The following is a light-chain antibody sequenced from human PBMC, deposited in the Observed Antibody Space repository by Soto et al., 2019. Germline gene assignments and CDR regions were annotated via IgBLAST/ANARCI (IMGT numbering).Light chain of an antibody. CDR1: DSNIGSNR. V-gene: IGLV1-44*01. CDR2: SNN. Sequence: QSVMTQPPSASGPPGQRVTISCSGSDSNIGSNRVNWYQQFPGTAPKLLIHSNNQRASGVPDRFSGSKSGASASLAISGLQSEDEADYYCQSFDKYLSAVVFGGGTKLTVL. J-gene: IGLJ2*01. CDR3: QSFDKYLSAVV.